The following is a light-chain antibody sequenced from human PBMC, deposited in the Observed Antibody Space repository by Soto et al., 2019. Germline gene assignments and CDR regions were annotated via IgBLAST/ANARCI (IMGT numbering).Light chain of an antibody. CDR2: DAS. V-gene: IGKV1-5*01. CDR3: QQYEGNPT. Sequence: DIQLTQSPSTLSASIGDRVVITCRASQTIDRWLAWYQQRPGLAPRLLIYDASTLESGVPSRLRGSGSETEFTRTISSLKLDDFATYHCQQYEGNPTFGQGTTVEVK. CDR1: QTIDRW. J-gene: IGKJ1*01.